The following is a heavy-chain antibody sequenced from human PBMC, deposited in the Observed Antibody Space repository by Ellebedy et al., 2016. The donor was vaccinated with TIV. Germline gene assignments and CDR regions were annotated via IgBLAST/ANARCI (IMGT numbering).Heavy chain of an antibody. CDR3: ARDGPDSDLDY. Sequence: GESLKISCAASGFTFSNYGMHWVRQAPGKGLEWVAIIWYDGSNRYCADSVKGRFTISRDNPKNTLYLQMNSLRAEDTAVYYCARDGPDSDLDYWGQGTLVTVSS. D-gene: IGHD1-14*01. CDR2: IWYDGSNR. V-gene: IGHV3-33*01. CDR1: GFTFSNYG. J-gene: IGHJ4*02.